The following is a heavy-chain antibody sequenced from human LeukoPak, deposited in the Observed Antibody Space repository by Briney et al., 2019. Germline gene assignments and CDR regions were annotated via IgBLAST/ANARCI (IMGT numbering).Heavy chain of an antibody. Sequence: PGGSLRLSCAASGFTFSSYAMSWVRQAPGKGLEWVSAISGSGGSTYYANSVKGRFTISRDNSKNTLYLQMNSLRAEDTAVYYCAKDQNSGDAFDIWGQGTMVTVSS. CDR1: GFTFSSYA. CDR3: AKDQNSGDAFDI. CDR2: ISGSGGST. D-gene: IGHD1-26*01. V-gene: IGHV3-23*01. J-gene: IGHJ3*02.